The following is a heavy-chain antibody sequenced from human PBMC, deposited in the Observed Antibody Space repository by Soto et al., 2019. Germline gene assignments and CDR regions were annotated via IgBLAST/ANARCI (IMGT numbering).Heavy chain of an antibody. CDR2: IYPGDSDT. Sequence: GESLKISCKGSGYSFTSYWIGWVRQMPGKGLEWMGIIYPGDSDTRYSPSFQGQVTISADKSISTAYLQWSSLKASDTAMYYCASCFYYDSSGYYPDAFDIWGQGTMVTVSS. V-gene: IGHV5-51*01. J-gene: IGHJ3*02. CDR1: GYSFTSYW. D-gene: IGHD3-22*01. CDR3: ASCFYYDSSGYYPDAFDI.